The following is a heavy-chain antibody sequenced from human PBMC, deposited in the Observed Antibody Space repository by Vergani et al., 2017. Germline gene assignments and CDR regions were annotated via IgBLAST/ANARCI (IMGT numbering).Heavy chain of an antibody. CDR3: ARGGGQGDGWGAYCGGDCYLDY. J-gene: IGHJ4*02. D-gene: IGHD2-21*02. V-gene: IGHV1-2*02. CDR1: GYTFTGYY. CDR2: INPNSGGT. Sequence: QVQLVQSGAEVKKPGASVKVSCKASGYTFTGYYMHWVRQAPGQGLEWMGWINPNSGGTNYAQKFQGRVTMTRDTSISTAYMELSRLRSDDTAVYYCARGGGQGDGWGAYCGGDCYLDYWGQGTLVTVSS.